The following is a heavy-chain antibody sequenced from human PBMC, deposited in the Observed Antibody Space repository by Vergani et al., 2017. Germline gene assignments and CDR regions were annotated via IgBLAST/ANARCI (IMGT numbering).Heavy chain of an antibody. CDR1: GFTFSTYA. CDR2: ISVSGGST. V-gene: IGHV3-23*01. CDR3: AKELSGSGSYYGIGDY. D-gene: IGHD3-10*01. J-gene: IGHJ4*02. Sequence: EVQLLESGGGLVQPGGSLRLSCAASGFTFSTYAMTWVRQAPGKGLEWVSAISVSGGSTYYADSVKGRFTISRDNSKNTLYLQMNSLRVEDMAVYYCAKELSGSGSYYGIGDYWGQGTLVTVSS.